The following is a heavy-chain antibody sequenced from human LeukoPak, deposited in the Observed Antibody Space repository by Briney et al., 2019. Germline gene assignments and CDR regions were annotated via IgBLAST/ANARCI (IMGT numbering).Heavy chain of an antibody. CDR1: GGSISSSSYY. D-gene: IGHD5-12*01. CDR3: VRHLAFLSVATSFGY. Sequence: SETLSLTCTVSGGSISSSSYYWGWIRQPPGKGLEWIGTIYYDGTTYYNPSLKSRAAMSVDTPKNHFSLNLRSVTASDTAVYYCVRHLAFLSVATSFGYWGQGALVTISS. V-gene: IGHV4-39*01. J-gene: IGHJ4*02. CDR2: IYYDGTT.